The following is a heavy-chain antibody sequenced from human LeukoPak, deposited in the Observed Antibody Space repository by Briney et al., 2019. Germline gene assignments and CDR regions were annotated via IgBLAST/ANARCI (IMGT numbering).Heavy chain of an antibody. CDR1: GGSISSYY. Sequence: SETLSLTCTVSGGSISSYYWSWIRQPAGKGLEWIGRIYTSGSTNYNPSLKSRVTMSVDTSKNQFSLKLSSVTAADTAVYYCARASVLLWFGELYTFDYWGQGTLVTVSS. V-gene: IGHV4-4*07. D-gene: IGHD3-10*01. CDR2: IYTSGST. J-gene: IGHJ4*02. CDR3: ARASVLLWFGELYTFDY.